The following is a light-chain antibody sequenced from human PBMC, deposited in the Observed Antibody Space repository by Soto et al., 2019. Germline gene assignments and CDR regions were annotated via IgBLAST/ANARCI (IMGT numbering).Light chain of an antibody. CDR1: SGDIGGYNY. J-gene: IGLJ2*01. CDR2: DVN. CDR3: CSYAGSSLV. V-gene: IGLV2-11*01. Sequence: QSALTQPRSVSGSPGQSVTISCTGASGDIGGYNYVSWYQHHPGKAPKLIIFDVNKRPSGVPDRFSGSKSGNTASLTISGLQPEDEADYYCCSYAGSSLVFGGGTKLNVL.